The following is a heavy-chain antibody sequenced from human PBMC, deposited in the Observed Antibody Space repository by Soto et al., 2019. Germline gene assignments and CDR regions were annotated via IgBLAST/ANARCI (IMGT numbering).Heavy chain of an antibody. J-gene: IGHJ5*02. CDR3: ARSSHPLSIAAPRPNWFDP. Sequence: SATLSLTCAVYGGSFSGYYWSWIRQPTGKGLEWIGEINHSGSTNYNPSLKSRVTISVDTSKNQFSLKLSSVTAADTAVYYCARSSHPLSIAAPRPNWFDPWGQGTLVTVSS. CDR1: GGSFSGYY. D-gene: IGHD6-6*01. V-gene: IGHV4-34*01. CDR2: INHSGST.